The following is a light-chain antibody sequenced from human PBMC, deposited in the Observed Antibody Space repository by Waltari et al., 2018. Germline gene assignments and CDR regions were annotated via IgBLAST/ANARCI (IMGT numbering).Light chain of an antibody. CDR1: QSVTRY. CDR2: DTS. CDR3: QQRADCPLT. Sequence: EIVLTQSPGTLSLSPGERATLSCRASQSVTRYLAWYQQKPGLAPRLLIYDTSNRATGIPARFIGSGSGTDFSLTITSLESEDFAVYYCQQRADCPLTFGGGTKVEIK. J-gene: IGKJ4*01. V-gene: IGKV3-11*01.